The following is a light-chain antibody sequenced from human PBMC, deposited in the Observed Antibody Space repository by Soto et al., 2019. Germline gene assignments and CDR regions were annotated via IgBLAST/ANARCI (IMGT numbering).Light chain of an antibody. J-gene: IGKJ1*01. CDR1: QSFLVL. CDR2: DAY. V-gene: IGKV3-11*01. CDR3: QQRHMWPIT. Sequence: EVVLTQAPGTLSLSPGERATVSCRASQSFLVLLAWCQQKPGQAPRFLIYDAYNRATGIPPRFSGSGSGTDFTLTISSLEPEDSAVYYCQQRHMWPITFGQGTKV.